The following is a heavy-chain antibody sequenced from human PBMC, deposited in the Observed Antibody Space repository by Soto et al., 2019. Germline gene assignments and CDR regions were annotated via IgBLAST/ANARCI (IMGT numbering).Heavy chain of an antibody. Sequence: GGSLRLSCAASGFTFSSYWMSWVRQAPGKGLEWVANIKQDGSEKYYVDSVKGRFTISRDNAKNSLYLQMNSLRAEDTAVYYCARDRVVYMVRGVNDRWGWFDPWGQGTLVTVSS. D-gene: IGHD3-10*01. CDR2: IKQDGSEK. CDR3: ARDRVVYMVRGVNDRWGWFDP. J-gene: IGHJ5*02. CDR1: GFTFSSYW. V-gene: IGHV3-7*01.